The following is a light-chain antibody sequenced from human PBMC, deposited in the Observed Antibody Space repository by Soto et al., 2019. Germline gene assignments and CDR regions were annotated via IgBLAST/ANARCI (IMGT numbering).Light chain of an antibody. CDR3: SSYTSSSTVV. CDR2: EVS. CDR1: SSDGGGYNY. Sequence: QSALTQPASVSGSPGQSITISCTGNSSDGGGYNYVSWYQQHPGKAPKLMIYEVSNRPSGVSNRFSGSKSGNTASLTISGLQAEDEADYYCSSYTSSSTVVFGGGTKVTVL. V-gene: IGLV2-14*01. J-gene: IGLJ2*01.